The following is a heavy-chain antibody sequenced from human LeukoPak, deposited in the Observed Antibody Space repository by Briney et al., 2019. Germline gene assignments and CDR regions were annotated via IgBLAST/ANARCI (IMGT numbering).Heavy chain of an antibody. CDR3: ARGPPAVPAGAFDI. CDR1: GYTFTGYY. J-gene: IGHJ3*02. D-gene: IGHD2-2*01. V-gene: IGHV1-2*02. Sequence: GASVKVSCKASGYTFTGYYMHWVRQAPGQGLEWMGWINPNNGGTNYAQKFQGRVTMTRDTSISTAYMELSRLRSDDTAVYYCARGPPAVPAGAFDIWGQGTMVTVSS. CDR2: INPNNGGT.